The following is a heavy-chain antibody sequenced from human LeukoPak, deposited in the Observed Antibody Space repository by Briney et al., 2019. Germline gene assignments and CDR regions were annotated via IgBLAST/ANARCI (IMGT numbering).Heavy chain of an antibody. CDR3: AKHSGTRGWYNDY. J-gene: IGHJ4*02. CDR2: ISDSGGGS. Sequence: GGSLRLSCAASGFTFSSYAMTWVRQAPGRGLEWVSGISDSGGGSYYADSVKGRFTISRENSKSMLYLQMNSLRADDTAVCYCAKHSGTRGWYNDYWGQGTLVTVSS. D-gene: IGHD6-19*01. CDR1: GFTFSSYA. V-gene: IGHV3-23*01.